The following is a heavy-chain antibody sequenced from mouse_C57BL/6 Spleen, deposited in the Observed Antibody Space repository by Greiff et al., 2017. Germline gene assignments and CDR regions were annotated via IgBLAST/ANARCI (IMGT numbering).Heavy chain of an antibody. J-gene: IGHJ2*01. CDR2: INPSSGYT. V-gene: IGHV1-7*01. CDR1: GYTFTSYW. Sequence: VQLQQSGPELAKPGASVKLSCKASGYTFTSYWMHWVKQRPGQGLVWIGYINPSSGYTKYNQKFKDKATLTADKSSSTAYMQLGSLTYEDSAVYYCATKLTAFDYWGQGTTLTVSS. D-gene: IGHD4-1*01. CDR3: ATKLTAFDY.